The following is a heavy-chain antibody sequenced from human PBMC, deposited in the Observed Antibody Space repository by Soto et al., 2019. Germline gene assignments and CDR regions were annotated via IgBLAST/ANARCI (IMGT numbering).Heavy chain of an antibody. CDR1: GYTFTSYY. D-gene: IGHD2-8*01. V-gene: IGHV1-46*01. J-gene: IGHJ4*02. Sequence: ASVKVSCKASGYTFTSYYMHWVRQAPGQGLEWMGIINPSGGSTSYAQKFQGRVTMTRDTSTSTVYMELRSLRSDDTAVYYCARDLADCTNGVCYRFFDYWGQGTLVTVSS. CDR3: ARDLADCTNGVCYRFFDY. CDR2: INPSGGST.